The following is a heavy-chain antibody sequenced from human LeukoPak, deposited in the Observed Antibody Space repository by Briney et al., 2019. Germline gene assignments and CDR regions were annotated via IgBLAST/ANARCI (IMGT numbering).Heavy chain of an antibody. D-gene: IGHD3-16*01. V-gene: IGHV3-74*01. J-gene: IGHJ6*03. CDR1: GFIFSSYW. CDR3: ARIYRWGTNYYYFMDV. CDR2: INSDGSST. Sequence: SGGSLRLSCAASGFIFSSYWMQWVRQAPGKGLVWVSHINSDGSSTSYADSVKGRFTISRDNAKNTLYLQMNSLRAEDTAVYYCARIYRWGTNYYYFMDVWGKGTTVTVSS.